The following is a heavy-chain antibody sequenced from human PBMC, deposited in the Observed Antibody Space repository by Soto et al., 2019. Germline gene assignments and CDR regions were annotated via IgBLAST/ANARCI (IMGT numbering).Heavy chain of an antibody. CDR2: IIPIFGTA. CDR1: GGTFSSYA. D-gene: IGHD6-13*01. CDR3: ARDHTPLYSSSCSPLEYYYYCMDV. J-gene: IGHJ6*02. V-gene: IGHV1-69*06. Sequence: GASVKVSCKASGGTFSSYAISWVRQAPGQGLEWMGGIIPIFGTANYAQKFQGRVTITADKSTSTAYMELSSLRSEDTAVYYCARDHTPLYSSSCSPLEYYYYCMDVWGQGTTVTVSS.